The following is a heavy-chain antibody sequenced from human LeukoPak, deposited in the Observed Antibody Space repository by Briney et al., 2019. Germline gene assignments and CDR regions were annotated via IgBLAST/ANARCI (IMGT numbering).Heavy chain of an antibody. CDR3: ARLGDYYYYMDV. D-gene: IGHD7-27*01. J-gene: IGHJ6*03. Sequence: SETLSLTCTVSGGSISSYHWSWIRQPPGKGLEWIGYIYYSGSTNYNPSLKSRVTISVDTSKNQFSLKLSSVTAADTAVYYCARLGDYYYYMDVWGKGTTVTVSS. CDR2: IYYSGST. V-gene: IGHV4-59*01. CDR1: GGSISSYH.